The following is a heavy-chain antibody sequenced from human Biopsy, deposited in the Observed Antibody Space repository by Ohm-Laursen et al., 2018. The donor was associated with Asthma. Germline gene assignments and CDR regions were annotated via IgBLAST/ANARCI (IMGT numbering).Heavy chain of an antibody. CDR3: ASDFPKDYVRYNFQF. D-gene: IGHD4-17*01. V-gene: IGHV1-24*01. Sequence: PVKVSCKISGYSLTDLSMHWVRQAPGQGLEWMGGHDHEEGGTVNAWRFQGRVTMTEDTSTDTAHMELSSLSSDDTAVYYCASDFPKDYVRYNFQFWGQGTLVTVSS. CDR1: GYSLTDLS. J-gene: IGHJ4*02. CDR2: HDHEEGGT.